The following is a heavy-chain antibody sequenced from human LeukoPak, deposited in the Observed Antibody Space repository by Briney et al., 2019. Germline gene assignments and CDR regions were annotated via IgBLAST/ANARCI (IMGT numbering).Heavy chain of an antibody. Sequence: GGSLRLSCAASGFTFSSYAMNWVRQAPGKGLEWVPSISGSGGSTYYADSVKGRFTISRDNSKNTLYLEMNSLRAEDTALFYCAKSGDQVTVTKLDYWGQGTLVTVSS. J-gene: IGHJ4*02. V-gene: IGHV3-23*01. D-gene: IGHD4-17*01. CDR2: ISGSGGST. CDR1: GFTFSSYA. CDR3: AKSGDQVTVTKLDY.